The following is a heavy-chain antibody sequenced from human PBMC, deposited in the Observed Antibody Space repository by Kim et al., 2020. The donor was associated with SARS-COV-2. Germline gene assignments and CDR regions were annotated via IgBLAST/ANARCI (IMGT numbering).Heavy chain of an antibody. J-gene: IGHJ4*02. V-gene: IGHV4-59*13. Sequence: SETLSLTCTVSGGSISSYYWSWIRQPPRKGLEWIGYIYYSGSTNYNPSLKSRVTISVDTSKNQFSLKLSSVTAADTAVYYCARHSGYDFTFDYWGQGTLVTVSS. D-gene: IGHD5-12*01. CDR2: IYYSGST. CDR1: GGSISSYY. CDR3: ARHSGYDFTFDY.